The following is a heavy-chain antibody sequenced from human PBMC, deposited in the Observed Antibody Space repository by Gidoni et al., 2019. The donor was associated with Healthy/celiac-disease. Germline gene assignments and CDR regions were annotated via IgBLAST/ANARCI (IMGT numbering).Heavy chain of an antibody. CDR1: GGPISSGSYY. CDR2: IYTSGST. Sequence: QVQLQESGPGLVKPSQTLSLTCTVSGGPISSGSYYWSWIRQPAGKGLEWIGRIYTSGSTNYNPSLKSRVTISVDTSKNQFSLKLSSVTAADTAVYYCARVSDALDYCSGGSCEPDYWGQGTLVTVSS. D-gene: IGHD2-15*01. J-gene: IGHJ4*02. V-gene: IGHV4-61*02. CDR3: ARVSDALDYCSGGSCEPDY.